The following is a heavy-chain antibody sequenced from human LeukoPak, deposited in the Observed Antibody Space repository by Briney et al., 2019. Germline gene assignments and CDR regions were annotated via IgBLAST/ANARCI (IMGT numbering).Heavy chain of an antibody. D-gene: IGHD4-11*01. Sequence: SETLSLTCTVSGYSISSGYYWGWIRQPPGKGLEWLGSIDYSGSIYDNPSLRSRVTISLDTSKNQVYLKVNSVTAADTAVYYCVRSEIDDYSKYWGQGTLVIVSS. V-gene: IGHV4-38-2*02. J-gene: IGHJ4*02. CDR1: GYSISSGYY. CDR3: VRSEIDDYSKY. CDR2: IDYSGSI.